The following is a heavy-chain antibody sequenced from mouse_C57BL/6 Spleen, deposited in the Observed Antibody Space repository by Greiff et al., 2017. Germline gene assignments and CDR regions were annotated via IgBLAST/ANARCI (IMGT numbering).Heavy chain of an antibody. Sequence: EVKLVESGGDLVKPGGSLKLSCAASGFTFSSYGMSWVRQTPDKRLAWVATISSGGSYTYYPDSVKGRFTISRDNAKNTLYLQMSSLKSEDTAMYYCARPVDLRYFDVWGTGTTVTVSS. CDR3: ARPVDLRYFDV. V-gene: IGHV5-6*02. CDR2: ISSGGSYT. J-gene: IGHJ1*03. D-gene: IGHD2-1*01. CDR1: GFTFSSYG.